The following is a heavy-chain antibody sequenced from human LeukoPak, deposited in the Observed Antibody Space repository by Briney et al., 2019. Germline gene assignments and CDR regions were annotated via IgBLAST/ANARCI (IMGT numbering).Heavy chain of an antibody. CDR1: GFTFSNNG. CDR2: ISDGGDTT. Sequence: GGSLRLSCAASGFTFSNNGMTWVREAPGQGVEWVTGISDGGDTTYDAGSVKGRFTVSRDNSKNILSLQMNSLRAEDTAIYYCAKTQGFFDHWGQGSLVTVSS. J-gene: IGHJ4*02. V-gene: IGHV3-23*01. CDR3: AKTQGFFDH.